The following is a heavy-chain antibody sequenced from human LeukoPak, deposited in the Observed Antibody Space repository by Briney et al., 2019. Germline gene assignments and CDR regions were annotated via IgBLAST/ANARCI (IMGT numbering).Heavy chain of an antibody. V-gene: IGHV4-34*01. CDR2: INHSGST. CDR3: ERVIAADFGYYYYYGMDV. D-gene: IGHD3-16*02. J-gene: IGHJ6*02. Sequence: PSETLSLTCAVYGGSFSGYYWSWIRQPPGKGLEWIGEINHSGSTNYNPSLKSRVTISVDTSKNQFSLKLSSVTAADTAVYYCERVIAADFGYYYYYGMDVWGQGTTVTVSS. CDR1: GGSFSGYY.